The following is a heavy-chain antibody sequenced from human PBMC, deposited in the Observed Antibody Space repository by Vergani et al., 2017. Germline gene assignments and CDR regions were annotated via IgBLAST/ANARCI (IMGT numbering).Heavy chain of an antibody. Sequence: QLQLQESGPGLVKPSQTLSLTCAVSGGSISSGGYSWSWIRQPPGKGLEWIGYIYHSGSTNYNPSLKSRVTISVDRSKNQFSLKLSSVTAADAAVYYCARGWVGPYAFDIWGQGTMVTVSS. V-gene: IGHV4-30-2*01. J-gene: IGHJ3*02. CDR1: GGSISSGGYS. CDR3: ARGWVGPYAFDI. D-gene: IGHD1-26*01. CDR2: IYHSGST.